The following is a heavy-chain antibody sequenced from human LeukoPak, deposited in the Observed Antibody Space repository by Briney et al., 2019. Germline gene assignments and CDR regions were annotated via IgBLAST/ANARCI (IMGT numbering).Heavy chain of an antibody. Sequence: PSETLSLTCTVSGGSISSSSYYWGWIRQPPGKGLEWIGNIYYSGSTYYNPSLKSRVTISVDTSKNQFSLKLSSVTAADTAVYYCARYSGSYPHDAFDIWGQGTMVTVSS. CDR1: GGSISSSSYY. CDR2: IYYSGST. D-gene: IGHD1-26*01. V-gene: IGHV4-39*07. J-gene: IGHJ3*02. CDR3: ARYSGSYPHDAFDI.